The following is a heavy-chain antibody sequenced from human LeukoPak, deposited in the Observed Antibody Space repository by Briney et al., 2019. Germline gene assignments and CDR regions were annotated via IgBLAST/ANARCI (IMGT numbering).Heavy chain of an antibody. J-gene: IGHJ4*02. Sequence: SETLSLTCTVSGGSISSSSYYWSWIRQPPGKGLEWIGYIYYSGSTNYNPSLKSRVTISVDTSKNQFSLKLSSVTAADTAVYYCARGIEGPQRYYFDYWGQGTLVTVSS. CDR3: ARGIEGPQRYYFDY. CDR2: IYYSGST. D-gene: IGHD6-25*01. CDR1: GGSISSSSYY. V-gene: IGHV4-61*01.